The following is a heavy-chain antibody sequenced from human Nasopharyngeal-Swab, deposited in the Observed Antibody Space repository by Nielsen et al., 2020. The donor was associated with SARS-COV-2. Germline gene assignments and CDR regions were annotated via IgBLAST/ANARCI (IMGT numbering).Heavy chain of an antibody. CDR2: ISGRGGGT. CDR3: ATRPDSSWHPYCFDY. CDR1: GFTFSSDD. J-gene: IGHJ4*02. V-gene: IGHV3-23*01. D-gene: IGHD6-13*01. Sequence: GESLKISCAASGFTFSSDDMSWVRQAPGKGLEWVSTISGRGGGTYYADSVKGRFTVSRDNSENTLYLQMNSLRVEDTAVYYCATRPDSSWHPYCFDYWGRGTLVTVSS.